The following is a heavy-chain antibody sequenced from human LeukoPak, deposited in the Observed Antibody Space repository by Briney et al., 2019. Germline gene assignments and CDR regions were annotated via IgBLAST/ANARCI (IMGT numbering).Heavy chain of an antibody. CDR3: ATSSQLGSYNWFDP. CDR1: GGSISTSY. V-gene: IGHV4-59*01. CDR2: IYSSGST. D-gene: IGHD6-6*01. J-gene: IGHJ5*02. Sequence: PSETLSLTCSVSGGSISTSYWSWIRQPPGKGLQWIGYIYSSGSTNYNPSLKSRVTISVDTSKNQLSLNLSSVTAADTAVYYCATSSQLGSYNWFDPWGQRTLVTVSS.